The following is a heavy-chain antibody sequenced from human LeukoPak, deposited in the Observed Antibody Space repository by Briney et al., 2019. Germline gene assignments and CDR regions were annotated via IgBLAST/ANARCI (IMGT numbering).Heavy chain of an antibody. CDR1: GGSISSGSYY. V-gene: IGHV4-61*02. J-gene: IGHJ6*02. Sequence: SSQTLSLTCTVSGGSISSGSYYWSWIRQPAGKGLEWIGRIYTSGSTNYNPSLKSRVTISVDTSKNQFSLKLSSVTAADTAVYYCASSLDGWSGRTNYGMDVWGQGTTVTVSS. CDR3: ASSLDGWSGRTNYGMDV. D-gene: IGHD3-3*01. CDR2: IYTSGST.